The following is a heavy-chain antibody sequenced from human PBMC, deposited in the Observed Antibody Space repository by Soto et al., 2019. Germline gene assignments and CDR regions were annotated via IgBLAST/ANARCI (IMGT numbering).Heavy chain of an antibody. Sequence: QVQLVQSGAEVKKPGASVKVSCKASGYTFSSYGISWVRQAPGQGLEWMGWISAYNGNTNYAQKLQGRVTMTTDASTSTAYMELRSLRSDDTAVYYCASSYCGGDCSVLYYYYGMDVWGKWNTVTVSS. CDR2: ISAYNGNT. CDR1: GYTFSSYG. D-gene: IGHD2-21*02. CDR3: ASSYCGGDCSVLYYYYGMDV. V-gene: IGHV1-18*01. J-gene: IGHJ6*04.